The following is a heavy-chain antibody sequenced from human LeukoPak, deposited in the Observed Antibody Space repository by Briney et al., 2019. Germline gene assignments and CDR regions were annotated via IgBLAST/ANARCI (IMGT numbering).Heavy chain of an antibody. CDR1: GGTFSSYA. D-gene: IGHD3-16*01. V-gene: IGHV1-69*05. Sequence: ASVKVSCKASGGTFSSYAISWVRQAPGQGLEWMGRIIPIFGTANYAQKFQGRVTITTDESTSTAYMELSSLRSEDTAVYYCARRRRREIRYDAFDIWGQGTMVTVSS. CDR3: ARRRRREIRYDAFDI. J-gene: IGHJ3*02. CDR2: IIPIFGTA.